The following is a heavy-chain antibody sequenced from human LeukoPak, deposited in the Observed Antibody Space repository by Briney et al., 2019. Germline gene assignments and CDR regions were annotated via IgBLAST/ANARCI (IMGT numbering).Heavy chain of an antibody. CDR2: INHSGST. V-gene: IGHV4-61*08. Sequence: SETLPLTCTVSGGSVSSGGYYWSWIRQPPGKGLEWIGEINHSGSTNYNPSLKSRVTISVDTSKNQFSLKLSSVTAADTAVYYCARAWRRQQLVMGGDYWGQGTLVTVSS. CDR3: ARAWRRQQLVMGGDY. CDR1: GGSVSSGGYY. D-gene: IGHD6-13*01. J-gene: IGHJ4*02.